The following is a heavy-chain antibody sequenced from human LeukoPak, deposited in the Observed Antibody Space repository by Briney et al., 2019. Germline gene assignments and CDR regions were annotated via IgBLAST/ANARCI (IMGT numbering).Heavy chain of an antibody. CDR1: GYTFTSYG. D-gene: IGHD2-2*02. J-gene: IGHJ4*02. CDR3: ARETSLQLLYTFDY. CDR2: ISAYNGNT. V-gene: IGHV1-18*01. Sequence: ASVKVSCKASGYTFTSYGISWVRQAPGQGLEWMGWISAYNGNTNYAQKLQGRVTMTTDTSTSTAYLELRSLRSDDTAVYYCARETSLQLLYTFDYWGQGTLVTVSS.